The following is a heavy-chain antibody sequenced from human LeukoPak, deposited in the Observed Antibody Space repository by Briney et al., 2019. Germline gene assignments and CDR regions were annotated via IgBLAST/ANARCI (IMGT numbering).Heavy chain of an antibody. V-gene: IGHV1-2*02. CDR2: INPNSGGT. D-gene: IGHD5-12*01. CDR3: ARSLGGYSGYDSDY. Sequence: GASVKVSCKASGYTFTGYYIDWVRQAPGQGLEWMGWINPNSGGTNYAQKFQGRVTMTRDTSISTAYMELSRLRSDDTAVYYCARSLGGYSGYDSDYWGQGTLVTVSS. J-gene: IGHJ4*02. CDR1: GYTFTGYY.